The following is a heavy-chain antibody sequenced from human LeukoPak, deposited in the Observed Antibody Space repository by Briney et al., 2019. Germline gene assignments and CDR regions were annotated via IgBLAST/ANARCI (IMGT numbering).Heavy chain of an antibody. Sequence: ASVKVSCKASGYTFTSYGISWVRQAPGQGLEWMGWINPNSGGTNYAQKFQGRVTMTRDTSISTAYMELSRLRSDDTAVYYCARTALRGIAAARLDYWGQGTLVTVSS. CDR1: GYTFTSYG. V-gene: IGHV1-2*02. CDR2: INPNSGGT. CDR3: ARTALRGIAAARLDY. D-gene: IGHD6-13*01. J-gene: IGHJ4*02.